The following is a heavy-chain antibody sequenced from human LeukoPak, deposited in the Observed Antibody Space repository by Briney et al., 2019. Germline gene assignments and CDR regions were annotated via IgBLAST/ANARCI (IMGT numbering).Heavy chain of an antibody. V-gene: IGHV1-2*02. Sequence: ASVKVSCKASGYTFTGYYMHWVRQAPGQGLEWMGWINPNSGGTNYAQKFQGRVTMTRDTSISTAYMELSSLRSEDTAVYYCARDPAGGFGEFFDYWGQGTLVTVSS. CDR1: GYTFTGYY. D-gene: IGHD3-10*01. CDR2: INPNSGGT. J-gene: IGHJ4*02. CDR3: ARDPAGGFGEFFDY.